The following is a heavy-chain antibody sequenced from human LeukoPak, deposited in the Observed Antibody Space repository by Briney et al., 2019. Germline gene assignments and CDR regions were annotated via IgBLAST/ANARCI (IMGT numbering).Heavy chain of an antibody. V-gene: IGHV1-3*01. D-gene: IGHD2-21*01. CDR1: GYTFSRYV. J-gene: IGHJ4*02. CDR2: INAGNGGT. Sequence: ASVKVSCKASGYTFSRYVVHWVRQAPGQRPEWMGWINAGNGGTKYSQNFQGRVTITCDRSANTAYMELSSLTSEDTALCYCVRDDCGDTCYPGGYWGQGTLVAVSS. CDR3: VRDDCGDTCYPGGY.